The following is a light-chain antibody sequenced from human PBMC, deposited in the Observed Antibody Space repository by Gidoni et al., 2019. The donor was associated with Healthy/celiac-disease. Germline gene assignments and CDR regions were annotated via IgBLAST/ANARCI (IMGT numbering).Light chain of an antibody. CDR3: LQDYNYPFT. Sequence: AIQLTQSPSSLSASVGDRVIITCRASQGIRNDLGWYQQKPGKAPKLRIYAASSLQREVASRFSGSGSGTDFTLTISSLQPEDFATYDCLQDYNYPFTFGGXTKVEIK. V-gene: IGKV1-6*01. CDR2: AAS. J-gene: IGKJ4*01. CDR1: QGIRND.